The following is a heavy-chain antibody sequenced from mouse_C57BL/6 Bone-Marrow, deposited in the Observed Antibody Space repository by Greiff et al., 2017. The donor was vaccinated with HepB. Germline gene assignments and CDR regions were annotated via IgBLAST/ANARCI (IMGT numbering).Heavy chain of an antibody. Sequence: EVKVEESGGGLVQPGGSMKLSCVASGFTFSNYWMNWVRQSPEKGLEWVAQIRLKSDNYATHYAESVKGRFTISRDDSKSSVYLQMNNLRAEDTGIYYCTCYYGSSYYFDYWGQGTTLTVSS. CDR3: TCYYGSSYYFDY. V-gene: IGHV6-3*01. CDR1: GFTFSNYW. CDR2: IRLKSDNYAT. J-gene: IGHJ2*01. D-gene: IGHD1-1*01.